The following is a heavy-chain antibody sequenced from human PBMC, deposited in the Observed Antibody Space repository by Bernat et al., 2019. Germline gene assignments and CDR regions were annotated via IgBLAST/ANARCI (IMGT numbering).Heavy chain of an antibody. Sequence: QVQLVESGGGVVQPGRSLRLSCAASGFTFSSYAMHWVRQAPGKGLEWVAVISYDGSNKYYEDSVKGRFTISRDNSKNTLYLQMNSLRAEDTAVYYCEGDYDYWGQGTLVTVSS. CDR2: ISYDGSNK. J-gene: IGHJ4*02. CDR1: GFTFSSYA. CDR3: EGDYDY. V-gene: IGHV3-30-3*01. D-gene: IGHD4-11*01.